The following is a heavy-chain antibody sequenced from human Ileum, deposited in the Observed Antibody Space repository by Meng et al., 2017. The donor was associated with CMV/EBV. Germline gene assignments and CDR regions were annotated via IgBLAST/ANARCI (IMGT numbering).Heavy chain of an antibody. CDR3: ARVMHDFWSGYYYYYGMDV. D-gene: IGHD3-3*01. V-gene: IGHV3-48*04. Sequence: GESLMIHCAASGFTFSSYSMNWVRQAPGKGLEWVSYISSSSSTIYYADSVKGRFTISRDNAKNSLYLQMNSLRAEDTAVYYCARVMHDFWSGYYYYYGMDVWGQGTTVTVSS. CDR1: GFTFSSYS. CDR2: ISSSSSTI. J-gene: IGHJ6*02.